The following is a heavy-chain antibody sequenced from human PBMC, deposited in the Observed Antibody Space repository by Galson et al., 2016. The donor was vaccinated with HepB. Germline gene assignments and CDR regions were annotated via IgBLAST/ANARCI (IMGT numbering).Heavy chain of an antibody. D-gene: IGHD6-25*01. CDR3: VRLGTAAAVANRRGSIY. CDR2: IHSSGTS. Sequence: SETLSLTCTVSGDSIRNVGRRWGWFRQSPGKGLEYIGSIHSSGTSYYNPSPTSRITVSADTSRNQFFLSLTSVTAADTAIYYCVRLGTAAAVANRRGSIYWSQGTRVSVSS. V-gene: IGHV4-39*01. J-gene: IGHJ4*02. CDR1: GDSIRNVGRR.